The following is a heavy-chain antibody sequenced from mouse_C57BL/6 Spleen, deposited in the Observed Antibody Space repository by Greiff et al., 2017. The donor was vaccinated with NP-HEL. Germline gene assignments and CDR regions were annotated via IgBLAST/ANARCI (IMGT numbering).Heavy chain of an antibody. Sequence: EVQLQQSGPELVKPGASVKIPCKASGYTFTDYNMDWVKQSHGKSLEWIGDINPNNGGTIYNQKFKGKATLTVDKSSSTAYMELRSLTSEDTAVYYCARGFYGSSYGYAMDYWGQGTSVTVSS. D-gene: IGHD1-1*01. CDR3: ARGFYGSSYGYAMDY. CDR1: GYTFTDYN. V-gene: IGHV1-18*01. CDR2: INPNNGGT. J-gene: IGHJ4*01.